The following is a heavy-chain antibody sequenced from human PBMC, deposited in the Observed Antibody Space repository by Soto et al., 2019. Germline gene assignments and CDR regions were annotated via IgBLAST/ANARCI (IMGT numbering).Heavy chain of an antibody. CDR1: GGSISSYY. CDR2: IYYSGST. V-gene: IGHV4-59*01. CDR3: ARVEEVTAAVPPNFDF. Sequence: SETLSLTCTVSGGSISSYYWSWIRQPPGKGLEWIGYIYYSGSTNYNPSLKSRVTISVDTSKNQFSLKLSSVTAADTAVYYCARVEEVTAAVPPNFDFWGQGTLVTVSS. J-gene: IGHJ4*02. D-gene: IGHD6-13*01.